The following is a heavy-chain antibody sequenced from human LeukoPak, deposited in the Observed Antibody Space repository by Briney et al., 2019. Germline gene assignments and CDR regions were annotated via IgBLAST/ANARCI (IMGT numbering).Heavy chain of an antibody. Sequence: GGSLRLSCAASGFTFDDYAMHWVRQPPGKGLEWVSGISWNSGNIGYAGSVKGRFTISRDNAKNSLYLQMNSLRAEDTALYYCAKGPPLRDYGMDVWGQGTTVTVYS. D-gene: IGHD2-21*02. CDR2: ISWNSGNI. CDR1: GFTFDDYA. V-gene: IGHV3-9*01. J-gene: IGHJ6*02. CDR3: AKGPPLRDYGMDV.